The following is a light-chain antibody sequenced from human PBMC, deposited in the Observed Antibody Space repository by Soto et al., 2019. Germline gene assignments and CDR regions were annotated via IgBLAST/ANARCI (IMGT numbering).Light chain of an antibody. J-gene: IGLJ1*01. V-gene: IGLV4-69*01. CDR3: QTWGTGIQV. CDR2: VNSDGSH. Sequence: QLVLTQSPSASASLGASVKLTCTLSSGHSNYAIAWHQQQPEKGPRYLMKVNSDGSHSKGDGIPDRFSGSRSGAERYLTISSLQSDDEADYYCQTWGTGIQVFGTGTKVTVL. CDR1: SGHSNYA.